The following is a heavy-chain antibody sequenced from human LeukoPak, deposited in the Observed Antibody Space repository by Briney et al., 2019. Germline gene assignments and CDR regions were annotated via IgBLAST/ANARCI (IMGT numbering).Heavy chain of an antibody. CDR3: ARDLRDSSSWLNWFDP. CDR1: GGSISSSSYY. J-gene: IGHJ5*02. CDR2: IYYSGST. Sequence: SETLSLTCTVSGGSISSSSYYWGWIRQPPGKGLEWIGSIYYSGSTYYNPSLKSRVTISVDTSKNQFSLKLSSVTAADTAVYYCARDLRDSSSWLNWFDPWGQGTLVTVSS. V-gene: IGHV4-39*07. D-gene: IGHD6-13*01.